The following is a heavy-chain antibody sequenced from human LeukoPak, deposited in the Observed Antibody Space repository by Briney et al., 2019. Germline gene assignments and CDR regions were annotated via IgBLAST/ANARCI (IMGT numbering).Heavy chain of an antibody. Sequence: ASVKVSCKASGDSFSNNVITWVRLAPGQGLEWMGRIIPVLGVSNFARKFQGRVTITADKSTNTAHMELSRLESGDTAVYYCTREGVYAPDGSGYHRDAFDIWGQGTVVIVSS. CDR2: IIPVLGVS. V-gene: IGHV1-69*04. D-gene: IGHD3-22*01. J-gene: IGHJ3*02. CDR1: GDSFSNNV. CDR3: TREGVYAPDGSGYHRDAFDI.